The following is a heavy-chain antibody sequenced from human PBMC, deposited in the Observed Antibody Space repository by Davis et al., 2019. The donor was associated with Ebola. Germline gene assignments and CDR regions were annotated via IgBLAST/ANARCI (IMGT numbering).Heavy chain of an antibody. CDR3: ARGDTAMVTGWFDP. CDR1: GGSVSSGSYY. Sequence: GSLRLSCTVSGGSVSSGSYYWSWIRQPPGKGLEWIGYIYYSGSTNYNPSLKSRVTISVDTSKNQFSLKLSSVTAADTAVYYCARGDTAMVTGWFDPWGQGTLVTVSS. J-gene: IGHJ5*02. V-gene: IGHV4-61*01. D-gene: IGHD5-18*01. CDR2: IYYSGST.